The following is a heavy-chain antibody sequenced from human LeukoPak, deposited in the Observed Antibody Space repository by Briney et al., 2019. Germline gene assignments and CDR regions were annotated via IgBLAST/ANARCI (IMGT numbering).Heavy chain of an antibody. CDR2: IYYSGGT. D-gene: IGHD3-22*01. J-gene: IGHJ6*02. CDR1: GFTFSDYY. CDR3: AREHYDSSGYYPDLYYYYGMDV. Sequence: LRLSCAASGFTFSDYYMSWIRQAPGKGLEWIGYIYYSGGTYYNPSLKSRVTISVDTSKNQFSLKLSSVTAADTAVYYCAREHYDSSGYYPDLYYYYGMDVWGQGTTVTVSS. V-gene: IGHV4-31*02.